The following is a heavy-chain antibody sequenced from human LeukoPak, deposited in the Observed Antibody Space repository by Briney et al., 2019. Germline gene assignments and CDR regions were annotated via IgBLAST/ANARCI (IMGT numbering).Heavy chain of an antibody. D-gene: IGHD3-10*02. Sequence: GGSLRLSCAASGFTFSSYEMNWVRQAPGKGLGWVSYISSSGSTIYYADSVKGRFTISRDNAKNSLYLQMNSLRAEDTAVYYCAELGITMVGGVWGKGTTVTISS. J-gene: IGHJ6*04. CDR3: AELGITMVGGV. V-gene: IGHV3-48*03. CDR2: ISSSGSTI. CDR1: GFTFSSYE.